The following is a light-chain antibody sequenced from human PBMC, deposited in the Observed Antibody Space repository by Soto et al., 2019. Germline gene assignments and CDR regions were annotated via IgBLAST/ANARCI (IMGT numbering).Light chain of an antibody. Sequence: DVVMTQSPLSLSVTLGQPASISCWSSQSIVYSDGHAYLNWFHQRPGQSPRRLIYQVSKRDSGVPDRFSCSGSGTDFTLKISRVEAEDVGVYYCMQGTHWPPTFGRGTKVEIK. CDR2: QVS. CDR1: QSIVYSDGHAY. CDR3: MQGTHWPPT. V-gene: IGKV2-30*01. J-gene: IGKJ1*01.